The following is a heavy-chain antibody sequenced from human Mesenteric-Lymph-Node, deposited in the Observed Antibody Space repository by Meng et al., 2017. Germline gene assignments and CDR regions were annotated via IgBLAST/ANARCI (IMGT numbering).Heavy chain of an antibody. V-gene: IGHV4-59*01. CDR3: ARDDDFTIGREKYYGMDV. CDR2: IYYSGST. J-gene: IGHJ6*02. CDR1: GFTFSNNY. Sequence: ESLKISCAASGFTFSNNYMSWIRQPPGKGLEWIGYIYYSGSTNYNPSLRSRVTISVDTTKNQFSLKLSSVIAADTAVYYCARDDDFTIGREKYYGMDVWGQGTTVTVSS. D-gene: IGHD3-10*01.